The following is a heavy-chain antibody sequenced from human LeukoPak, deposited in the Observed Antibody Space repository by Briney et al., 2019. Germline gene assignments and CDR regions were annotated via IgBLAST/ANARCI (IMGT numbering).Heavy chain of an antibody. CDR2: IYSGST. Sequence: SETLSLTCSVSGASITSSYWSWIRQTPGKGLEWIGNIYSGSTNYNPSFESRVTISLDTSKNQFSLKMFSVTAADTAVYYCARDSVVDIEASTTYYFDSWGQGTLVTVSS. D-gene: IGHD5-12*01. CDR1: GASITSSY. J-gene: IGHJ4*02. CDR3: ARDSVVDIEASTTYYFDS. V-gene: IGHV4-59*12.